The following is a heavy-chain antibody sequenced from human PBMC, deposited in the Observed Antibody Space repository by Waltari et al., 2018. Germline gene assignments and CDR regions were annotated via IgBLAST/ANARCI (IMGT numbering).Heavy chain of an antibody. J-gene: IGHJ4*02. V-gene: IGHV6-1*01. Sequence: QVQLQPSGPGLVKPSQTLPLTCHISGASVPSHSASCNRVGQSPSRALEWLGRTYYRSKWYNDYAVSVKSRITINPDTSKNQFSPQLNSVTPEDTAVYYCARTEPGGLFNSWGQGTLVTVSS. CDR2: TYYRSKWYN. D-gene: IGHD3-16*01. CDR1: GASVPSHSAS. CDR3: ARTEPGGLFNS.